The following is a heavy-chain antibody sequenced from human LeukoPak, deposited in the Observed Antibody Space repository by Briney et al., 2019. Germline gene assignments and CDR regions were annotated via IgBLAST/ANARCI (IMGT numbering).Heavy chain of an antibody. CDR3: ARHIVVVPAGDYYGMDV. CDR1: GGSFSGYY. CDR2: INHSGST. J-gene: IGHJ6*04. Sequence: PSETLSLTCAVYGGSFSGYYWSWIRQPPGKGLEWIGEINHSGSTNYNPSLKSRVTISVDTSKNQFSLKLSSVTAADTAVYYCARHIVVVPAGDYYGMDVWGKGTTVTVSS. D-gene: IGHD2-2*01. V-gene: IGHV4-34*01.